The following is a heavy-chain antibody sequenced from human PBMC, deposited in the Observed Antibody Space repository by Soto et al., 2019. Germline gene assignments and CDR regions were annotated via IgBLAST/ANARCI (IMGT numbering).Heavy chain of an antibody. J-gene: IGHJ5*02. CDR2: IDTSGSST. CDR1: GFIFTNFW. CDR3: AKDSWYLDL. V-gene: IGHV3-74*01. D-gene: IGHD6-13*01. Sequence: GGSLILSCEASGFIFTNFWMHWVRQVPGKGLVWVSRIDTSGSSTSYADSVKGRFTISRDSAKNTVSLQMNSLRAEDTGVYYCAKDSWYLDLWSQGSLVTVSS.